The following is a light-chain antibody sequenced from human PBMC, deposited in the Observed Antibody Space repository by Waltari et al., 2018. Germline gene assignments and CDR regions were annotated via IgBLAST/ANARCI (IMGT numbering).Light chain of an antibody. J-gene: IGKJ1*01. V-gene: IGKV3-20*01. CDR3: QNHERLPAT. Sequence: EIMLTQSPGTLSLSPGGRATLSCRASQSIGRYFVWYQQKPGQAPRLLMYEASRRATGIPDRFSGSGSGTDFSLTISRLEPEDFAVYYCQNHERLPATFGQGTKVEIK. CDR1: QSIGRY. CDR2: EAS.